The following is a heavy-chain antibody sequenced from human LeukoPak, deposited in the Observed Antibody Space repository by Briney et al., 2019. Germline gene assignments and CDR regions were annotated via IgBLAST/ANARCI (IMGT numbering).Heavy chain of an antibody. D-gene: IGHD2-2*01. CDR3: ARSCSSTTCYSYYYYYMDV. CDR2: ISSSSSTI. Sequence: GGSLRLSCTASGLTFSSYSMNWVRQAPGKGLEWVSYISSSSSTIYYADSVKGRFTISRDNAKNSLYLQMNSLRAEDTAVYYCARSCSSTTCYSYYYYYMDVWGKGTTVTVSS. V-gene: IGHV3-48*01. CDR1: GLTFSSYS. J-gene: IGHJ6*03.